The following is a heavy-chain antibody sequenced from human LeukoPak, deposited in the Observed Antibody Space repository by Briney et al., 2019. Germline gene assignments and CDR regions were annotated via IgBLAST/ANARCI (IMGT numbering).Heavy chain of an antibody. J-gene: IGHJ6*02. D-gene: IGHD2-15*01. Sequence: PGGSLRLSCAASGFTFSSYAMHWVRQAPGKGLEWVAVISYDGSNKYDADSVKGRFTISRDNSKNTLYLQMNSLRADDTAVYYCARDHRYCSGGSCYSLGMDVWGQGTTVTVSS. CDR3: ARDHRYCSGGSCYSLGMDV. V-gene: IGHV3-30-3*01. CDR1: GFTFSSYA. CDR2: ISYDGSNK.